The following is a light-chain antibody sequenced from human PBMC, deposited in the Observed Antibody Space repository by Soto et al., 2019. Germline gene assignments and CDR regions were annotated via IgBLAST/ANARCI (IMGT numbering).Light chain of an antibody. Sequence: EIVLTQSTGTLSLSPGERATLSCRASQSVSSSYLAWYQQKPGQAPRLLIYGASSRATGIPDRFSGSGSGTDFTIIISRLEPEDFAVYYCQQYGSSPRTFGQGTKVEIK. CDR1: QSVSSSY. J-gene: IGKJ1*01. CDR3: QQYGSSPRT. V-gene: IGKV3-20*01. CDR2: GAS.